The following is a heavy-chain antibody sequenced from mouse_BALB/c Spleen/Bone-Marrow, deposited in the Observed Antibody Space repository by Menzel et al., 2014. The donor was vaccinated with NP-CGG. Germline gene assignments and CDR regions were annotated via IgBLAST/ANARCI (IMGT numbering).Heavy chain of an antibody. Sequence: VQLQQSGAELVRPGASVKLSCRASGYTFTSYWINWVKRRPGQGLEWIGNIYPSDSYTNYNQRFKDKATLTVDKSFSTAYMQLSSPTSEDSAVYYCTRYGNSHYYAMDYWGQGTSVTVSS. D-gene: IGHD1-1*01. CDR2: IYPSDSYT. CDR1: GYTFTSYW. V-gene: IGHV1-69*02. J-gene: IGHJ4*01. CDR3: TRYGNSHYYAMDY.